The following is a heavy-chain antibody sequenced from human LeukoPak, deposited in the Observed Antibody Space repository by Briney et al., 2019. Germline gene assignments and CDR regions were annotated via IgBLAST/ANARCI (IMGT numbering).Heavy chain of an antibody. V-gene: IGHV3-7*01. CDR2: IKEDGTEK. J-gene: IGHJ5*02. Sequence: GGSLRLSCAGSGFTFSDFWMTWVRQTPGKGLEWVANIKEDGTEKNLVDSVKGRFTISRDNSKNTLYLQMNSLRAEDTAVYYCAKDSGYSSSPGWFDPWGQGTLVTVSS. D-gene: IGHD6-6*01. CDR1: GFTFSDFW. CDR3: AKDSGYSSSPGWFDP.